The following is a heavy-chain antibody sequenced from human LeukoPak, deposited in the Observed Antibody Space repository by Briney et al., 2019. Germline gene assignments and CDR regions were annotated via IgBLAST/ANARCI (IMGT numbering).Heavy chain of an antibody. J-gene: IGHJ3*02. D-gene: IGHD2/OR15-2a*01. V-gene: IGHV3-30*18. Sequence: GGSLRLSCAASGFTFSSNGMHWVRQAPGKGLEWVAVISYDGSNKYYADSVKGRFTISRDNSKNTLYLQMNSLRAEDTAVYYCAKDQGISYFNAFDIWGQGTMVTVSS. CDR1: GFTFSSNG. CDR2: ISYDGSNK. CDR3: AKDQGISYFNAFDI.